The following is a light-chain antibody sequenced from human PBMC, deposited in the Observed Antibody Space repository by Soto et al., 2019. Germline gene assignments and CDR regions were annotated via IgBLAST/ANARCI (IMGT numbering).Light chain of an antibody. J-gene: IGKJ5*01. CDR3: QKYRTSTIT. CDR1: QSITNNY. CDR2: GAS. Sequence: ETVLTQSPGTLSLSPGERATLSCRASQSITNNYLAWYQQKPGQAPRLLIYGASRRVTGIPDRFSGSGSGTNFTLTLRKMEPEDFAVYSCQKYRTSTITLRQGTRMAIK. V-gene: IGKV3-20*01.